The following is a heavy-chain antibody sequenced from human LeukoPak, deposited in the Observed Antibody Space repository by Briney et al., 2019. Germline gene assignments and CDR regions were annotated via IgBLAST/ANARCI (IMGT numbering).Heavy chain of an antibody. D-gene: IGHD1-20*01. V-gene: IGHV5-51*01. CDR2: IYPGDSDT. J-gene: IGHJ4*02. Sequence: GESLKISCKGSGYTLTTYWIAWVRQMPGKGLEWMALIYPGDSDTRYSPSFQGQVTISADKSISTAYLQWSSLKASDTAMFYCARLGITGATLYYFDYWGQGTLVTVSS. CDR1: GYTLTTYW. CDR3: ARLGITGATLYYFDY.